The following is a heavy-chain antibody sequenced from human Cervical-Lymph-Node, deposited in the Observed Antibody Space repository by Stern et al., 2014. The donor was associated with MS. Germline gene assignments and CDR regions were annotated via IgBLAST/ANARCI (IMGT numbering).Heavy chain of an antibody. CDR2: IWYDGSNK. V-gene: IGHV3-33*01. Sequence: VQLVESGGGVVQPGRSLRISCAASGFTFSSYGMHWVRQAPGKGLEGVAVIWYDGSNKYYADSVKGRFTISRDNSKNTLYLQMNSLRAEDTAVYYCARTYSGSYYSYYYGMDVWGQGTTVTVSS. CDR1: GFTFSSYG. CDR3: ARTYSGSYYSYYYGMDV. D-gene: IGHD1-26*01. J-gene: IGHJ6*02.